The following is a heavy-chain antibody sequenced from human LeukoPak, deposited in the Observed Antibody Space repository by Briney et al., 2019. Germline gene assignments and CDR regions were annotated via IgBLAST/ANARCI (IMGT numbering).Heavy chain of an antibody. D-gene: IGHD4-23*01. CDR1: GFTVGSNY. Sequence: PGGSLRLSCAASGFTVGSNYMTWVRQAPGKGPEWASVIYSGGNTYYADSVKGRFSISRDISKNTVYLQMNGLRAEDTAVYFCARLVTGTTVINSGWFDPWGQGTLVTVSS. J-gene: IGHJ5*02. V-gene: IGHV3-66*04. CDR3: ARLVTGTTVINSGWFDP. CDR2: IYSGGNT.